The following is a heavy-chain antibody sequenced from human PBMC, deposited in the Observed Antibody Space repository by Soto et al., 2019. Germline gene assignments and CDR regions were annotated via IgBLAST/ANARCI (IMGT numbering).Heavy chain of an antibody. Sequence: GGSLRLSCAASGFTFSDYAMHWVRQAPGKGLEWVAVVSHDGRNTHYADSVKGRFTISRDSSKNTVSLEMTSLRAEDTAVYYCGRGGGKGLVTSVLTYWGQGTLVTVSS. CDR2: VSHDGRNT. CDR1: GFTFSDYA. D-gene: IGHD6-19*01. CDR3: GRGGGKGLVTSVLTY. V-gene: IGHV3-30*03. J-gene: IGHJ4*02.